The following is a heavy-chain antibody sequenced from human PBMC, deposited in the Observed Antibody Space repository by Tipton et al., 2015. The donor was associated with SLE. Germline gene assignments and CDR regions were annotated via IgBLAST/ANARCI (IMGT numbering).Heavy chain of an antibody. CDR3: ARVQRLPRSFDL. V-gene: IGHV4-61*02. Sequence: TLSLTCTVSGGSITSGSYYWSWIRRPAGKGLEWIGRVSATGSTYYNPSLKSRVTMSLDTSKNQVSLKLSSVTAADTALYYCARVQRLPRSFDLWGRGTLVTVSS. CDR1: GGSITSGSYY. J-gene: IGHJ2*01. CDR2: VSATGST. D-gene: IGHD1-1*01.